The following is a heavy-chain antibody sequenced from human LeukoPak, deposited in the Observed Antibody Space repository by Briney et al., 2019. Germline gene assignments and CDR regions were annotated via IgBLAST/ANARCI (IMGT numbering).Heavy chain of an antibody. J-gene: IGHJ2*01. D-gene: IGHD3-10*01. CDR3: AKHPWFGEFWYFDL. Sequence: SETLSLTCTVSGGSISTYYWSWIRQPPGKGLEWIGYIYYSGSTNYNPSLKSRVTMSVDTSKNQFSLNLSSVTAADTAVYYCAKHPWFGEFWYFDLWGRGTLVTVSS. CDR1: GGSISTYY. CDR2: IYYSGST. V-gene: IGHV4-59*08.